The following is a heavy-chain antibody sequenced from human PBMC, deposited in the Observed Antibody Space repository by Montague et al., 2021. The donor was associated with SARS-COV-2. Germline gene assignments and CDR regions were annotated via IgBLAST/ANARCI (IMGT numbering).Heavy chain of an antibody. Sequence: SETLSLTCTVSPVSDGPIRSSTYSWGWIRQSPGKGLEWIGSIDYXGNTDYNPSLKSRVTMSEDTSKSQLSLRVRSVTAADTAICYCARDSYSRSWFKYWGQGTLVTVSS. J-gene: IGHJ1*01. CDR2: IDYXGNT. D-gene: IGHD6-13*01. CDR1: PVSDGPIRSSTYS. CDR3: ARDSYSRSWFKY. V-gene: IGHV4-39*02.